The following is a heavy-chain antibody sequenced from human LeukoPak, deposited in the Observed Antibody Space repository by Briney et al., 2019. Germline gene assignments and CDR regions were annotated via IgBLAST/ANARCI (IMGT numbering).Heavy chain of an antibody. J-gene: IGHJ3*02. CDR3: ARDRERVTMGFGPLIVVAFDI. CDR1: GGTFSSYA. D-gene: IGHD3-10*01. V-gene: IGHV1-69*13. CDR2: IIPIFGTA. Sequence: GASVKVSCKASGGTFSSYAISWVRQAPGQGLEWMGGIIPIFGTANYAQKFQGRVTITADVSTSTAYMELSSLRSEDTAVYYCARDRERVTMGFGPLIVVAFDIWGQGTMVTVSS.